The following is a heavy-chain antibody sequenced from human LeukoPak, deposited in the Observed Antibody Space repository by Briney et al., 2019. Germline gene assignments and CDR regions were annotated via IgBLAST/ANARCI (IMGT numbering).Heavy chain of an antibody. CDR2: FDPEDGET. V-gene: IGHV1-24*01. J-gene: IGHJ4*02. D-gene: IGHD2-2*01. CDR3: ATDRKSTGFDY. Sequence: ASVKVSCKVSGYTLTELSMHWGRQAPGKGVEWMGGFDPEDGETIYAQKFQGRVTMTADTSTDTAYMELSSLRSEDTAVYYCATDRKSTGFDYWGQGTLVTVSS. CDR1: GYTLTELS.